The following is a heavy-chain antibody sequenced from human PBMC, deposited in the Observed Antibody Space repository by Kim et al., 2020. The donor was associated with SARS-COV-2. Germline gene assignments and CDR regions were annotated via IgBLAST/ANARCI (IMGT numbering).Heavy chain of an antibody. Sequence: ASVKVSCKASGYTFTSYAIHWVRQAPGQRLEWMGWINAGNGNTKYSQKFQGRVTITRDTSASTAYMELSSLRSEDTAVYYCARDFAVVTAIEYFQHWGQGTLVTVSS. J-gene: IGHJ1*01. CDR3: ARDFAVVTAIEYFQH. CDR2: INAGNGNT. CDR1: GYTFTSYA. V-gene: IGHV1-3*01. D-gene: IGHD2-21*02.